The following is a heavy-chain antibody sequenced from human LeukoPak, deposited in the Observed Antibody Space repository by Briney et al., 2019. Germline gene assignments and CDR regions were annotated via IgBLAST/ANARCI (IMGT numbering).Heavy chain of an antibody. CDR1: GFTFSIYI. D-gene: IGHD3-22*01. Sequence: GGSLRLSCASSGFTFSIYIMNWVRQAPGKVLEWVSSISGSSKTIYYAHAVKGRFTIYRDNAKNPLYLQMNSMRAEDTALYYCARRNYYDGSGSPRAVDNWGQGTLVTVSS. CDR3: ARRNYYDGSGSPRAVDN. J-gene: IGHJ4*02. CDR2: ISGSSKTI. V-gene: IGHV3-48*04.